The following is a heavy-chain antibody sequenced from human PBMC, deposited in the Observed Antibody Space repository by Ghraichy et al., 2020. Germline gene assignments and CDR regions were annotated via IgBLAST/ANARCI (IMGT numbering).Heavy chain of an antibody. CDR3: ARHPEAENWSDP. J-gene: IGHJ5*02. V-gene: IGHV4-39*01. D-gene: IGHD2/OR15-2a*01. CDR2: IHYSGET. Sequence: SETLSLTCIVSGGSITSGNYYWDWIRQPPGKGLEWLGNIHYSGETYYNPSLKSRLSFSVDTSKNQFSLRLSSVTAADTALYYCARHPEAENWSDPWGQGTLVTVSS. CDR1: GGSITSGNYY.